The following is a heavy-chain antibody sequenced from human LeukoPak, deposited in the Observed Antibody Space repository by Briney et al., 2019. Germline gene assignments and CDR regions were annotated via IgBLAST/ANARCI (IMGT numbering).Heavy chain of an antibody. J-gene: IGHJ6*02. CDR3: ANARRHCSSTSCYINYYYGMDV. CDR2: ISGSGGST. V-gene: IGHV3-23*01. Sequence: GGSLRLSCAASGFTFSSYAMNWVRQAPGKGLEWVSGISGSGGSTYYADSVKGRFTISRDNSRNTLYLQMNSLRAEDTALYYCANARRHCSSTSCYINYYYGMDVWGQGTTVTVSS. D-gene: IGHD2-2*01. CDR1: GFTFSSYA.